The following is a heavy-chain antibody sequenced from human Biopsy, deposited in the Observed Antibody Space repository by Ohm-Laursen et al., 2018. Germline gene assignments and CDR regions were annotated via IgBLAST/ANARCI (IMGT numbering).Heavy chain of an antibody. CDR2: IYNTERT. D-gene: IGHD2-21*01. Sequence: SDTLSLTCGVSGGSVSSSNYYWNWIRQTPGKGLEWIGFIYNTERTNYNPSLKSRVTISLDTSKNQFSLELSSVIPSDTAVYYCAIDRVPRRGVMPVYYYGMDVWGQGSTVTVSS. V-gene: IGHV4-61*01. CDR1: GGSVSSSNYY. CDR3: AIDRVPRRGVMPVYYYGMDV. J-gene: IGHJ6*02.